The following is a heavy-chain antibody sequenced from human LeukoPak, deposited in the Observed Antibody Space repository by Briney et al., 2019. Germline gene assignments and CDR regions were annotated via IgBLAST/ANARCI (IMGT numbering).Heavy chain of an antibody. J-gene: IGHJ4*02. CDR2: INTNTGNP. CDR3: ARGRRLSGSYYYFDY. D-gene: IGHD3-10*01. CDR1: GYIFSSYF. Sequence: ASVKVSCTASGYIFSSYFMNWVRQAPGQGPEWMGWINTNTGNPTYAQGFTGRFVFSLDASVSTAFLQISSLKAEDTAMYYCARGRRLSGSYYYFDYWGQGTPVTVSS. V-gene: IGHV7-4-1*02.